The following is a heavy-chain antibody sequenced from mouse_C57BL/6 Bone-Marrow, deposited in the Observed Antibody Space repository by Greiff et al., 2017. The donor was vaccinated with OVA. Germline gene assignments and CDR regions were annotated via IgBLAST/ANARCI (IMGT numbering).Heavy chain of an antibody. CDR1: GFTFSSYG. J-gene: IGHJ3*01. CDR2: ISSGGSYT. D-gene: IGHD1-1*01. V-gene: IGHV5-6*01. CDR3: ARHHCGSSSAFAY. Sequence: EVQRVESGGDLVKPGGSLKLSCAASGFTFSSYGMSWVRQTPDKRLEWVATISSGGSYTYYPDSVKGRFTISRDNANNTLYLQMSSLKSEDTAMYYCARHHCGSSSAFAYWGRGTVVTVTA.